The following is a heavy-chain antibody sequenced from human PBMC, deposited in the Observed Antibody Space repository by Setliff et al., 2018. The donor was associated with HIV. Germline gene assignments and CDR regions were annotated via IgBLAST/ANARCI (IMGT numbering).Heavy chain of an antibody. Sequence: ASVKVSCKASGYTFTAYYIHWVRQAPGHELQLMGRIEPSSGGTNYIQKFQGRVTITRDTSIYTVYMELTGLTSDDTAVYYCARHWLPYYYGSGSTLPYYMDVWGKGTTGTVSS. J-gene: IGHJ6*03. V-gene: IGHV1-2*06. D-gene: IGHD3-10*01. CDR1: GYTFTAYY. CDR2: IEPSSGGT. CDR3: ARHWLPYYYGSGSTLPYYMDV.